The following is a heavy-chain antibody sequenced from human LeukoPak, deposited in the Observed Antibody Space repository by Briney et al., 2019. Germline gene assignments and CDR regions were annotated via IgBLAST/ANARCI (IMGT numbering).Heavy chain of an antibody. CDR2: ISSTGGTI. V-gene: IGHV3-23*01. D-gene: IGHD3-3*01. CDR1: GFTFRNYL. J-gene: IGHJ4*02. CDR3: ATPETYYDFWSGYPDFDY. Sequence: GGSLRLSCAASGFTFRNYLMNWVRQAPGKGLEWVSFISSTGGTIYYADSVKGRFTISRDNSKNTLYLQMNSLRAEDTAVYYCATPETYYDFWSGYPDFDYWGQGTLVTVSS.